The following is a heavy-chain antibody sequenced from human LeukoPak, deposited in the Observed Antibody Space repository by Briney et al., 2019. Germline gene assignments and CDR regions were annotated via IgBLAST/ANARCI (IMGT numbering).Heavy chain of an antibody. V-gene: IGHV1-46*01. CDR1: GYTFTSYY. Sequence: GASVKVSCKASGYTFTSYYMHWVRQAPGQGLEWMGIINPSGGSTSYAQKFQGRVTMTRDTSTSTVYMELSSLRSEDTAVYYCARDIRDCSGGSCYSYYYYMDVWGKGTTVTISS. D-gene: IGHD2-15*01. CDR2: INPSGGST. CDR3: ARDIRDCSGGSCYSYYYYMDV. J-gene: IGHJ6*03.